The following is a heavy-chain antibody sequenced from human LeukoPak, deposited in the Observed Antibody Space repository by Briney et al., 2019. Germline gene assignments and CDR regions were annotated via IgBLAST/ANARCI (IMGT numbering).Heavy chain of an antibody. J-gene: IGHJ4*02. CDR2: ISSNGGST. CDR1: GFTFSSYA. Sequence: GRSLRLSCSASGFTFSSYAMHWVRQAPGKGLEYVSAISSNGGSTYYADSVKGRFTISRDNSKNTLYLQMSSLRPEDTAVYYCVKAGRGYSYGDFDYWGQGTLVTVSS. V-gene: IGHV3-64D*06. D-gene: IGHD5-18*01. CDR3: VKAGRGYSYGDFDY.